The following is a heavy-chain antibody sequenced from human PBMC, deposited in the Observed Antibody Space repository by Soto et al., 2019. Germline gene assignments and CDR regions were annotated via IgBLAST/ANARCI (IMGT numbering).Heavy chain of an antibody. D-gene: IGHD4-17*01. CDR1: GGSISSGGYY. CDR3: ARADYGDYPYFDY. V-gene: IGHV4-31*03. J-gene: IGHJ4*02. Sequence: QVQLQESGPGLVKPSQTLSLTCTVSGGSISSGGYYWSWLRQHPGKGLEWIGYIYYSGSTYYNPSLKSRVTRSVVTSKNQFSLKLSSVTAADTAVYYCARADYGDYPYFDYWGQGTLVTVSS. CDR2: IYYSGST.